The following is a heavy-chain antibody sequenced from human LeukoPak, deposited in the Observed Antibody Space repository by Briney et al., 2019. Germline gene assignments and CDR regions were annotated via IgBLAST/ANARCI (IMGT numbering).Heavy chain of an antibody. D-gene: IGHD3-22*01. CDR2: MNPNSGNT. CDR3: ARRDYYDSSGYWNSLDY. J-gene: IGHJ4*02. Sequence: AASVKVSCKASGYTFTSYDINWVRQATGQGLEWMGWMNPNSGNTGYAQKFQGRVTMTRNTSISTAYMELSSLRSEDTAVYYCARRDYYDSSGYWNSLDYWGQGTLVTVSS. V-gene: IGHV1-8*01. CDR1: GYTFTSYD.